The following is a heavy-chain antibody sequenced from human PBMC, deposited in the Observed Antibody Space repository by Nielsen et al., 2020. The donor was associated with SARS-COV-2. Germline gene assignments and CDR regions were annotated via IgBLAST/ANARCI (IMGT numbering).Heavy chain of an antibody. Sequence: GESLKISCAASGFTFSSYSMNWVRQAPGKGLEWVSYISSSSSTIYYADSVKGRFTISRDNAKNSLYLQMNSPRAEDTAVYYCARDYRGPTTLHHNWFDPWGQGTLVTV. J-gene: IGHJ5*02. D-gene: IGHD3-16*02. CDR1: GFTFSSYS. V-gene: IGHV3-48*01. CDR3: ARDYRGPTTLHHNWFDP. CDR2: ISSSSSTI.